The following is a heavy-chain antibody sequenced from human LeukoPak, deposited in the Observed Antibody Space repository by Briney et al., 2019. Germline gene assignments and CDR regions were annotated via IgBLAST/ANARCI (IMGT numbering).Heavy chain of an antibody. CDR1: GGSISSSSYY. CDR2: IYYSGST. J-gene: IGHJ4*02. CDR3: ARQSREYDSSGYYYVAFDY. Sequence: SETLSLTCTVSGGSISSSSYYWGWIRQPPGKGLEWIGSIYYSGSTYYNPSLKSRVTISVDTSKNQFSLKLSSVTAADTAMYYCARQSREYDSSGYYYVAFDYWGQGTLVTVSS. V-gene: IGHV4-39*07. D-gene: IGHD3-22*01.